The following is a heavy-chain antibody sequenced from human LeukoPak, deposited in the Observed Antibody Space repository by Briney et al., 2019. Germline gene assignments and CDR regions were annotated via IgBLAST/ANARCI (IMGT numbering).Heavy chain of an antibody. D-gene: IGHD2-8*02. J-gene: IGHJ4*02. CDR1: GFTFSSYS. CDR3: ARRAGGNRHDY. V-gene: IGHV3-48*04. Sequence: GGSLRLSCAASGFTFSSYSMNWVRQAPGKGLEWVSYISSSSSTIYYADSVKGRFTISRDNAKNSLYLQMNSLRAEDTAVYYCARRAGGNRHDYWGQGTLVTVSS. CDR2: ISSSSSTI.